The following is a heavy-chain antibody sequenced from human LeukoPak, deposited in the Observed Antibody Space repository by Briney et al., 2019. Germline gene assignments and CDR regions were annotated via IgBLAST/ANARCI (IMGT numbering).Heavy chain of an antibody. CDR3: ARDGLNWNQFDY. Sequence: SVKVSCKASGYTFTSYGISWVRQAPGQGLEWMGGIIPIFGTANYAQKFQGRVTITADESTSTAYMEMSSLRSEDTAVYYCARDGLNWNQFDYWGQGTLVTVSS. CDR1: GYTFTSYG. CDR2: IIPIFGTA. D-gene: IGHD1-1*01. V-gene: IGHV1-69*13. J-gene: IGHJ4*02.